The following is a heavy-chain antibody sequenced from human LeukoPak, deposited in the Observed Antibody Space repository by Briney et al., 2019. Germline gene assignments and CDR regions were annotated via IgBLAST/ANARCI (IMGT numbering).Heavy chain of an antibody. Sequence: ASVKVSCKASGYTFTSYGISWVRQAPGQGLEWMGWISAYNGNTNYAQKLQGRVTMTTDTSTSTAYMELRSLRSDDTAVYYCARDSSGYYGSGSYYFGYWGQGTLVTVSS. J-gene: IGHJ4*02. CDR2: ISAYNGNT. CDR1: GYTFTSYG. D-gene: IGHD3-10*01. V-gene: IGHV1-18*01. CDR3: ARDSSGYYGSGSYYFGY.